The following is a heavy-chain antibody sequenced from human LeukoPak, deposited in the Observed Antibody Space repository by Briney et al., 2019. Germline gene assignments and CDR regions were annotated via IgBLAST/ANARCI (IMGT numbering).Heavy chain of an antibody. D-gene: IGHD3-22*01. CDR1: GFTVSSNY. CDR3: ARARYYDSTGYGAFDI. J-gene: IGHJ3*02. V-gene: IGHV3-53*01. Sequence: GGALRLSCAASGFTVSSNYMSWVRQAPGKGPEWVSAIYSGGSTYYADSVKGRFSISRDNSKNTLYLQMNSLRAEDTAVYYCARARYYDSTGYGAFDIWGQGTMVTVSS. CDR2: IYSGGST.